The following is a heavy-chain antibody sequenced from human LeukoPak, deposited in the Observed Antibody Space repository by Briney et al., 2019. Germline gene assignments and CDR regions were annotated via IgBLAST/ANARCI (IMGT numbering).Heavy chain of an antibody. CDR1: EYTFIGYY. Sequence: ASVKVSCKASEYTFIGYYIHWVRQAPGQGLEWMGWINPNSGGTNYAQKFQGRVTMTRDTSISTVYMELSRLRSDDTALYYCARFRYSYGFDYWGQGTLVTVSS. CDR2: INPNSGGT. V-gene: IGHV1-2*02. J-gene: IGHJ4*02. D-gene: IGHD5-18*01. CDR3: ARFRYSYGFDY.